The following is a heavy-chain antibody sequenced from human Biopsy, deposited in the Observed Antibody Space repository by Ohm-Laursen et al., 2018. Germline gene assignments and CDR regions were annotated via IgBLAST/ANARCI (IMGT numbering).Heavy chain of an antibody. CDR3: AHVVITYGGIIALDAFDV. CDR2: VYWANDK. CDR1: GFSLSSHGVG. V-gene: IGHV2-5*02. J-gene: IGHJ3*01. D-gene: IGHD3-16*02. Sequence: STQTLTLTCTFSGFSLSSHGVGVGWIRQPPGEALEWLAIVYWANDKRYSPSLWSRLNIWKDASKNRVVLTLTDMDPVDTATYYCAHVVITYGGIIALDAFDVWGQGSMVIVSS.